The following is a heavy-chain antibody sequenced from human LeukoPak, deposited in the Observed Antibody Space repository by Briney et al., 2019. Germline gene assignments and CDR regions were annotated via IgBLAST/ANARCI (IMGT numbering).Heavy chain of an antibody. Sequence: GGSLRLSCAASGFTVSSNYMSWVRQAPGKGLEWVSGILGSGGHTYYADSVKGRFTISRDNSKNTLYLEMNSLRAEDTAVYYCAKGGGDYGSSHFDYWGQGTLVTVSS. CDR1: GFTVSSNY. CDR3: AKGGGDYGSSHFDY. V-gene: IGHV3-23*01. J-gene: IGHJ4*02. CDR2: ILGSGGHT. D-gene: IGHD4-17*01.